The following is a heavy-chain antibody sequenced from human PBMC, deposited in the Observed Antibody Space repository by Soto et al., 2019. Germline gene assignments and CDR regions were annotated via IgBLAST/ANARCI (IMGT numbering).Heavy chain of an antibody. CDR1: GFTFSNYA. Sequence: EVQLLESGGGLVQPGGSLRLSCAASGFTFSNYAMNWVRQAPGKGLEWVSAISGSGGSTYYADSVKGRFTISRDNSKNKLYLQMNSLRAEDTAVYYCANTHGYSSGWDMDVWGQGTTVTVSS. CDR3: ANTHGYSSGWDMDV. V-gene: IGHV3-23*01. J-gene: IGHJ6*02. CDR2: ISGSGGST. D-gene: IGHD5-18*01.